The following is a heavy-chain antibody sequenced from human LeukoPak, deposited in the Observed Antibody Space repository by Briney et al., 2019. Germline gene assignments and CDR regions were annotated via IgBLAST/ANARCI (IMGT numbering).Heavy chain of an antibody. J-gene: IGHJ4*02. Sequence: SETLSLTCTVSGYSISSGYYWGWIRQPPGKGLEWIGSIYHSGSTYYDPSHKSRVTISVDTSKNQFSLKLSSVTAADTAVYYCARSHLDHDYDTSGYYWFDYWGQGTLVTVSS. CDR1: GYSISSGYY. V-gene: IGHV4-38-2*02. CDR2: IYHSGST. CDR3: ARSHLDHDYDTSGYYWFDY. D-gene: IGHD3-22*01.